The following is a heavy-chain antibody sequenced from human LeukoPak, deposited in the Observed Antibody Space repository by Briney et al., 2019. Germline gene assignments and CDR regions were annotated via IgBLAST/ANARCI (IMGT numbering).Heavy chain of an antibody. Sequence: SETLSLTCTVSGGSISSSSYYWGWIRQPPGKGLEWIGSIYYSGSTYYNPSLKSRVTISVDTSKNQFSLKLSSVTAADTAVYYCARVRIAARHYFDYWGQGTLVTVSS. D-gene: IGHD6-6*01. CDR1: GGSISSSSYY. CDR2: IYYSGST. J-gene: IGHJ4*02. CDR3: ARVRIAARHYFDY. V-gene: IGHV4-39*07.